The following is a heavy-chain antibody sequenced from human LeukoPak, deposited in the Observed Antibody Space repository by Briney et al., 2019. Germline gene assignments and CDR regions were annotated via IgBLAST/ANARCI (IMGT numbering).Heavy chain of an antibody. V-gene: IGHV3-15*01. D-gene: IGHD1-26*01. CDR3: TTPHSGSYFDY. CDR1: GFTFSNAW. CDR2: IKSKTDGGTT. Sequence: GGSLRLSCAASGFTFSNAWMSWVRQAPGKGLEWIGRIKSKTDGGTTDYAAPVKGRFTISRDDSKNTLYLQMNSLKTEDTAVYYCTTPHSGSYFDYWGQGTLVTVSS. J-gene: IGHJ4*02.